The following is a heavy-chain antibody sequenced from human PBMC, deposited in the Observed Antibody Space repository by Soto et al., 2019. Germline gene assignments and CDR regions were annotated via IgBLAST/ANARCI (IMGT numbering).Heavy chain of an antibody. CDR1: GFSLKTDAVG. V-gene: IGHV2-5*02. D-gene: IGHD3-22*01. CDR2: IFWDGDQ. Sequence: QITLKESGPTLVKPTQTLTLTCSLSGFSLKTDAVGVGWIRQPPGKAPEWLALIFWDGDQRYSPSLRNRLTITTDTSKTQVVLTMTNMDPVDTATYYCAHRRWIYYYDDNGQTKNWFFDIWGPGTLVTVSS. J-gene: IGHJ2*01. CDR3: AHRRWIYYYDDNGQTKNWFFDI.